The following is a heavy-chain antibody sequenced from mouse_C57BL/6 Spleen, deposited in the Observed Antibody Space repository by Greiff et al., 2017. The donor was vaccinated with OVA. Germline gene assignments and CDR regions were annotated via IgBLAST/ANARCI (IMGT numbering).Heavy chain of an antibody. CDR1: GYAFSSYW. Sequence: QVQLKESGAELVKPGASVKISCKASGYAFSSYWMNWVKQRPGKGLEWIGQIYPGDGDTNYNGKFKGKATLTADKSSSTAYMQLSSLTSEDSAVYFCARDYCSRLFDYWGQGTTLTVSS. J-gene: IGHJ2*01. D-gene: IGHD1-1*01. CDR2: IYPGDGDT. CDR3: ARDYCSRLFDY. V-gene: IGHV1-80*01.